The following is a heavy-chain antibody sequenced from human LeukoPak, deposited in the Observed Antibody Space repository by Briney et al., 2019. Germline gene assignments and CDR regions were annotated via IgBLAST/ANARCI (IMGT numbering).Heavy chain of an antibody. V-gene: IGHV3-21*04. CDR1: GFTFSTYS. CDR3: AKAVTYYDSSGYRDY. J-gene: IGHJ4*02. D-gene: IGHD3-22*01. CDR2: IASSSNI. Sequence: GGSLRLSCAASGFTFSTYSMNWVRQAPGKGLEWVSSIASSSNIYYADSVKGRFTISRDNAKNSLYLQMNSLRAEDTAVYYCAKAVTYYDSSGYRDYWGQGTLVTVSP.